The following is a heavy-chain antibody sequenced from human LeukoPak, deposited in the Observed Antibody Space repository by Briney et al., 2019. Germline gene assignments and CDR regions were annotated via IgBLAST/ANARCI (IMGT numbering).Heavy chain of an antibody. V-gene: IGHV1-18*01. CDR1: GGTFSSYG. CDR2: ISAYNGNT. D-gene: IGHD3-22*01. J-gene: IGHJ4*02. CDR3: ARDIGRITMIVALDY. Sequence: ASVKVSCKASGGTFSSYGISWVRQAPGQGLEWMGWISAYNGNTNYAQKLQGRVTMTTDTSTSTAYMELRSLRSDDTAVYYCARDIGRITMIVALDYWGQGTLVTVSS.